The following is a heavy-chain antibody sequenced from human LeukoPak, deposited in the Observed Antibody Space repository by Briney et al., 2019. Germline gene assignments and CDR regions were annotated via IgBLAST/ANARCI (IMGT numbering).Heavy chain of an antibody. D-gene: IGHD1-7*01. J-gene: IGHJ5*01. V-gene: IGHV3-23*01. CDR2: ISGSGGST. Sequence: PGGSLRLSCVASGFTFSSYGMTWVAKAPGKGWGGVSDISGSGGSTYYADSVKGRFTISRDNSKNTLYVQMNSLRVEDTALYYCAKSGTLGGPNWFDSWGQGTLVTVSS. CDR3: AKSGTLGGPNWFDS. CDR1: GFTFSSYG.